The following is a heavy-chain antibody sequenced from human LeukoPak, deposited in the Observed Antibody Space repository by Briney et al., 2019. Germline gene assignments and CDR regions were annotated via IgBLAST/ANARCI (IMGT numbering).Heavy chain of an antibody. Sequence: SETLSLTCAVYGGTFSGYYWNWIRQPPGEELEWIGEINHSGTTNYNPSLKTRVTISVDTPKNQFSLKVGSVTAGDTAVYYCARSYDYVWGSYRYTPTFDYWGQGNLVTVSS. CDR3: ARSYDYVWGSYRYTPTFDY. J-gene: IGHJ4*02. V-gene: IGHV4-34*01. CDR2: INHSGTT. D-gene: IGHD3-16*02. CDR1: GGTFSGYY.